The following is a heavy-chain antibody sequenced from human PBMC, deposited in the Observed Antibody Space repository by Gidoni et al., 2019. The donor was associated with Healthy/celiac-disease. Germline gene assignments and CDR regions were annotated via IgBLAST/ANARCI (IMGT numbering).Heavy chain of an antibody. Sequence: EVQLLESGGGLVQPGGSLRLSWSASGFTFSSYAMSWVRQAPGKGLEWVSAISGSGGSTYYADSVKGRFTISRDNSKNTLYLQMNSLRAEDTAVYYCAKGEMATITAPFDYWGQGTLVTVSS. CDR1: GFTFSSYA. CDR2: ISGSGGST. V-gene: IGHV3-23*01. D-gene: IGHD5-12*01. CDR3: AKGEMATITAPFDY. J-gene: IGHJ4*02.